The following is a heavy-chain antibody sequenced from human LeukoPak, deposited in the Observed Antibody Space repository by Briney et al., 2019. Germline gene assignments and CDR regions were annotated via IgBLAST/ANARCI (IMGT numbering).Heavy chain of an antibody. J-gene: IGHJ4*02. CDR3: ARYDMKKFFDY. Sequence: SETLSLTCAVSGGSISSGGYSWSWIRQPPGKGLEWIGYIYYSGSTNYNPSLKSRVTMSVDTSTNQFSLKLSSVTAADTAMYYCARYDMKKFFDYWGQGILVTVSS. CDR2: IYYSGST. D-gene: IGHD3-9*01. V-gene: IGHV4-61*08. CDR1: GGSISSGGYS.